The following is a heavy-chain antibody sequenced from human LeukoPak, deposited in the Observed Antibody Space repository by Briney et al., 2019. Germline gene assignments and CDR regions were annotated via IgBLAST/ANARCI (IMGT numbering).Heavy chain of an antibody. Sequence: ASVKVSCKASGYTFTGNYIHWVRQAPGQGLEWMGWINPNTGGTKYAQRFQGRVTMTRDTSISTAYMELTWLKSDDTAVYYCARDSATAAAAELVYWGQGTLVTVSS. CDR2: INPNTGGT. V-gene: IGHV1-2*02. J-gene: IGHJ4*02. CDR1: GYTFTGNY. CDR3: ARDSATAAAAELVY. D-gene: IGHD6-13*01.